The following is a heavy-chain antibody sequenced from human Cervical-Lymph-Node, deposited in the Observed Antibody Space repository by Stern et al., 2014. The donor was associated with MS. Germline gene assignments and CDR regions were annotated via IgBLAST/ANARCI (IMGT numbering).Heavy chain of an antibody. CDR3: ATTRWDLFTWNWFDP. Sequence: QVQLVESGPGLVKPSQTLSLTCTVSGGSISSSGYYWSWIRQPADKGLEWIGRIHDSGSTYYNPSLKSRVTISMDTAQNQFSLKLPSETAADTAVYYCATTRWDLFTWNWFDPWGQGTLVTVSS. D-gene: IGHD1-26*01. V-gene: IGHV4-61*02. J-gene: IGHJ5*02. CDR1: GGSISSSGYY. CDR2: IHDSGST.